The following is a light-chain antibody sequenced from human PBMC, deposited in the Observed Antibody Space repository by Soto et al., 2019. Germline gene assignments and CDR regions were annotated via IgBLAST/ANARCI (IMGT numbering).Light chain of an antibody. Sequence: QPVLTQSPSASASLGASVKLTCTRSSGHSSYAIAWHQQQQEKGPRYLMKLNSDGSHSKGDGIPDRFSGSSSGAERYLTISSLQSEDEADYYCQTWGTGIVVFGGGTKLTVL. J-gene: IGLJ2*01. CDR1: SGHSSYA. CDR3: QTWGTGIVV. V-gene: IGLV4-69*01. CDR2: LNSDGSH.